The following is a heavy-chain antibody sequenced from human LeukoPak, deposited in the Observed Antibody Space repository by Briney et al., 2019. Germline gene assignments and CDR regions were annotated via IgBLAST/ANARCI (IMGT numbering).Heavy chain of an antibody. CDR3: AKDVDDLDAFDI. CDR2: LSGSGAGT. Sequence: PGGSLRLSCAASGFTFSDYALGWVRQAPGRGLEWVATLSGSGAGTYYSDSVQGRFTISRDNSKRTLFLQMNSLRAEDTAVYYCAKDVDDLDAFDIWGQGTMVTVSS. V-gene: IGHV3-23*01. CDR1: GFTFSDYA. J-gene: IGHJ3*02.